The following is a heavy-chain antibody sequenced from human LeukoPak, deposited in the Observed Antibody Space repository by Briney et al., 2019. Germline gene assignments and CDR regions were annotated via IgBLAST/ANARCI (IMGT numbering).Heavy chain of an antibody. CDR2: IRSKANSYAT. V-gene: IGHV3-73*01. J-gene: IGHJ4*02. Sequence: PGGSRKLSCAASGFTFSGSAMHWVRQASGKGLEWVGRIRSKANSYATAYAASVKGRFTISRDDSKNTAYLQMNSLKTEDTAVYYCTSPSTGYSSGWATSTLDYWGQGTLVTVSS. CDR3: TSPSTGYSSGWATSTLDY. D-gene: IGHD6-19*01. CDR1: GFTFSGSA.